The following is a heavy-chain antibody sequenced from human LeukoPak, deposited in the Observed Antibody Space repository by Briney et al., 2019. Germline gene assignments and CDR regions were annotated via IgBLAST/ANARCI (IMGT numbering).Heavy chain of an antibody. CDR1: GYTFTSYG. Sequence: GASVKVSCKASGYTFTSYGISWVRQAPGQGLEWMGWISAYNGNTNYAQKLQGRVTMTTDTSTSTAYMELRSLRSDDTAVYYCARGFRIAAAGYYYYYGMDVWGQGTTVTVSS. V-gene: IGHV1-18*01. CDR2: ISAYNGNT. CDR3: ARGFRIAAAGYYYYYGMDV. J-gene: IGHJ6*02. D-gene: IGHD6-13*01.